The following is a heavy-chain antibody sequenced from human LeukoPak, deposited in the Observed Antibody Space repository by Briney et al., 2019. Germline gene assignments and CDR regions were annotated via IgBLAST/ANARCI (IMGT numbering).Heavy chain of an antibody. Sequence: GGSLRLSCAVSGFTFSSYWMSWVRQAPGKGLEWVANIKQDGSEKYYVDSVKGRFTISRDNAKNSLYLQMNSLRAEDTAVYYCARVGRDGYNPKGYLDYWGQGTLVTVSS. V-gene: IGHV3-7*01. J-gene: IGHJ4*02. D-gene: IGHD5-24*01. CDR1: GFTFSSYW. CDR2: IKQDGSEK. CDR3: ARVGRDGYNPKGYLDY.